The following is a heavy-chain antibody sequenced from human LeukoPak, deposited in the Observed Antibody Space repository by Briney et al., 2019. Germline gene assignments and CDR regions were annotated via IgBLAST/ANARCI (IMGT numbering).Heavy chain of an antibody. CDR1: GGSISSGNYY. D-gene: IGHD6-19*01. CDR2: IYTSGST. CDR3: ARDPGSGWYGVDY. V-gene: IGHV4-61*02. Sequence: PSETLSLTCTVSGGSISSGNYYWRWIRQPAGKGLEWIGRIYTSGSTNYNPSLKSRVTISVDTSKNQFSLKLSSVTAADTAVYYCARDPGSGWYGVDYWGQGTLVTFSS. J-gene: IGHJ4*02.